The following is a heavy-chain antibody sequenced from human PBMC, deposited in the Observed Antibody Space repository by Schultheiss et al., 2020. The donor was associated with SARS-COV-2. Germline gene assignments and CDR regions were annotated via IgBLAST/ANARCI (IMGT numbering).Heavy chain of an antibody. D-gene: IGHD6-13*01. CDR2: IYHSGST. Sequence: SETLSLTCAVSGDSISSGGYSWSWIRQPPGKGLEWIGSIYHSGSTNYNPSLKSRVTISVDTSKNQFSLKLSSVTAADTAVYYCATGIAAAGTYDYWGQGTLVTVSS. J-gene: IGHJ4*02. CDR3: ATGIAAAGTYDY. V-gene: IGHV4-30-2*05. CDR1: GDSISSGGYS.